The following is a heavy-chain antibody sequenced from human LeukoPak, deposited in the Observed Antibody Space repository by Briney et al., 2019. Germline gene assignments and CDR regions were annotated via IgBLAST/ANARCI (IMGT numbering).Heavy chain of an antibody. Sequence: SGGSLRLSCAASGFTFSSYWMHWVRQAPGKGLVWVSRIKSDGSSTNYADSVKGRFTISRDNAKNTLYLQMNSLRADDTAVYYCARDSASCYHDYWGQGTLVTVSS. V-gene: IGHV3-74*01. CDR3: ARDSASCYHDY. CDR2: IKSDGSST. D-gene: IGHD2-15*01. CDR1: GFTFSSYW. J-gene: IGHJ4*02.